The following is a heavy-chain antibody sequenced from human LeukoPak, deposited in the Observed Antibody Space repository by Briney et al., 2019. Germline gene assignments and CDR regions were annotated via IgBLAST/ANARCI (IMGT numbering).Heavy chain of an antibody. CDR1: GYTFTGYY. CDR2: INPNSGGT. D-gene: IGHD6-6*01. CDR3: AREREGPPTVAGAAHPGWFDY. V-gene: IGHV1-2*02. J-gene: IGHJ4*02. Sequence: ASVKVSCKASGYTFTGYYMHWVRQAPGQGLEWMGWINPNSGGTNYAQKFQGRVTMTRDTSISTAYMELSRLRSDDTAVYYCAREREGPPTVAGAAHPGWFDYWGQGTLVTVSS.